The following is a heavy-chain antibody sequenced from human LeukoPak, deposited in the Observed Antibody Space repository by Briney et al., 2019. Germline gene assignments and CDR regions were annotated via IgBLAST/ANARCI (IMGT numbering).Heavy chain of an antibody. Sequence: SETLSLTCTVSGGSISSSNWWGWIRQPPGKGLEWIGYIYYSGSIYYNPSLKSRVTMSVDTSKNQFSLKLSSVTAVDTAVYYCARTGRGSYFDAFDIWGQGTMVTVSS. CDR1: GGSISSSNW. D-gene: IGHD1-26*01. J-gene: IGHJ3*02. CDR3: ARTGRGSYFDAFDI. V-gene: IGHV4-28*05. CDR2: IYYSGSI.